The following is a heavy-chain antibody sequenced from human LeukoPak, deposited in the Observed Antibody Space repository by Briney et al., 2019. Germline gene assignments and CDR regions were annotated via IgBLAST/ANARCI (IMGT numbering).Heavy chain of an antibody. CDR3: AKPYYYGSRSYMDY. Sequence: GRPLRLSCAASGFXFGSYGIHWVRQAPGKGLEWVAVISYDGSNTYYADSVKGRFTISRDNSKNMLYLQMNSLRAEDTAVYYCAKPYYYGSRSYMDYWGQGTLVTVSS. CDR2: ISYDGSNT. CDR1: GFXFGSYG. V-gene: IGHV3-30*18. J-gene: IGHJ4*02. D-gene: IGHD3-10*01.